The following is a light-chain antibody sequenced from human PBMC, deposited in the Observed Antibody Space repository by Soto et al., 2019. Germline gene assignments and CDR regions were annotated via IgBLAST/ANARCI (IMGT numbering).Light chain of an antibody. Sequence: IPMTQSPSSLSASVGDRVTLTCRASQDLDRWLAWYQQKPGEAPKVLIFAASSLQSGLPSRFSGGGSGTDFSLTISSLQPEDFATYYCKQSRSFPLTFGGGTKVDIK. CDR1: QDLDRW. V-gene: IGKV1-12*01. J-gene: IGKJ4*01. CDR2: AAS. CDR3: KQSRSFPLT.